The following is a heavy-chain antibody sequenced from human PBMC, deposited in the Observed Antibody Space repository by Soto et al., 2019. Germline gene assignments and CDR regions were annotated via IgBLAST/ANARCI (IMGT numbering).Heavy chain of an antibody. CDR2: IYHSGST. V-gene: IGHV4-30-2*01. Sequence: SETLSLTCAVSGGSISSGGYSWSWIRQPPGKGLEWIGYIYHSGSTYYNPSLKSRVTISVDRSKNQFSLKLSSVTAADTAVYYCARAKGSSSWYRVWFDPWGQGTLVTVSS. CDR1: GGSISSGGYS. D-gene: IGHD6-13*01. CDR3: ARAKGSSSWYRVWFDP. J-gene: IGHJ5*02.